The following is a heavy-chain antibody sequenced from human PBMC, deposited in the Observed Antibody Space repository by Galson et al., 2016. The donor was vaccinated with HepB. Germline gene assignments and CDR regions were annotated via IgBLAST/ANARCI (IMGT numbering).Heavy chain of an antibody. J-gene: IGHJ5*01. CDR2: ISGDGINT. CDR1: GFTFSDYA. V-gene: IGHV3-23*01. CDR3: AKDAGGAIMFDS. D-gene: IGHD2-8*02. Sequence: SLRLSCAASGFTFSDYAMTWVRQAPGKGLEWVSSISGDGINTHYADSVKGRFIISRDNSKNMVHLQMNSLRAEDTAVYYCAKDAGGAIMFDSWGHGTLVTVSS.